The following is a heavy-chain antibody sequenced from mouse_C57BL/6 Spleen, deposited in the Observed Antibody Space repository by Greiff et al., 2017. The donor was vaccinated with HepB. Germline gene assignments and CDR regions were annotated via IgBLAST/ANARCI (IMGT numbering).Heavy chain of an antibody. CDR3: ARDRTGRLYFDY. CDR1: GFTFSDYY. J-gene: IGHJ2*01. CDR2: INYDGSST. Sequence: DVQLVESEGGLVQPGSSMKLSCTASGFTFSDYYMAWVRQVPEKGLEWVANINYDGSSTYYLDSLKSRFIISRDNAKNILYLQMSSLKSEDTATYYCARDRTGRLYFDYWGQGTTLTVSS. D-gene: IGHD4-1*01. V-gene: IGHV5-16*01.